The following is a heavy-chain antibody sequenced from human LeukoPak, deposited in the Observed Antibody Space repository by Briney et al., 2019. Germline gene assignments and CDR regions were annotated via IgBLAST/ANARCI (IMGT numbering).Heavy chain of an antibody. Sequence: PGGSLRLSCAASGFTFSGYAMYWVRQAPGKGLEWVSSIEASGGATYYADSVKGRFTISRDNSKNTFYLQMNSLRAEDTALYYCAKGSGSGWYGWFAPWGQGTLVTASS. CDR2: IEASGGAT. J-gene: IGHJ5*02. D-gene: IGHD6-19*01. CDR1: GFTFSGYA. V-gene: IGHV3-23*01. CDR3: AKGSGSGWYGWFAP.